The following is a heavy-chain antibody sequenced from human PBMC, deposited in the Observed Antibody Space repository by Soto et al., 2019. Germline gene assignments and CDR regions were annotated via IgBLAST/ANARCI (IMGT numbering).Heavy chain of an antibody. CDR2: IYYSGST. D-gene: IGHD2-15*01. Sequence: SETLSLTCTVSGGSISSGGYYWSWIRQHPGKGLEWIGYIYYSGSTYYKPSLKSRVTISVDTYKNQFSLKLSSVTAADTAVYYCARDQGYCSGGSCYWFDPWGQGNLVTVSS. CDR1: GGSISSGGYY. J-gene: IGHJ5*02. V-gene: IGHV4-31*03. CDR3: ARDQGYCSGGSCYWFDP.